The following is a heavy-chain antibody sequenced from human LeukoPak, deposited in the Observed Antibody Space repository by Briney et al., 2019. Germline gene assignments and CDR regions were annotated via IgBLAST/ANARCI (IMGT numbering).Heavy chain of an antibody. CDR1: GFTFSSYA. CDR3: ARDLGATVTTYGLDY. CDR2: ISYDGSNK. D-gene: IGHD4-17*01. V-gene: IGHV3-30-3*01. Sequence: SGGSLRLSCAASGFTFSSYAMHWVRQAPGKGLEWVAVISYDGSNKYYADSVKGRFTISRDNPKNTLYLQMNSLGAEDTAVYYCARDLGATVTTYGLDYWGQGTLVTVSS. J-gene: IGHJ4*02.